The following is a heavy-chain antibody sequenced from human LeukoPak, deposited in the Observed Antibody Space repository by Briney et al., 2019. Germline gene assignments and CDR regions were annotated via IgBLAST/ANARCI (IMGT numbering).Heavy chain of an antibody. CDR2: ISSSGTFI. Sequence: PGGTLRLSCAASGITFSSYGMNWVRQAPGKGLEWVSSISSSGTFIYYADSVRGRFTISRDNAKNSLYLQMNSLRAEDTAVYYCARHTDYYDSNDYAYYFDYWGQGTLVTVSS. CDR1: GITFSSYG. V-gene: IGHV3-21*01. J-gene: IGHJ4*02. D-gene: IGHD3-22*01. CDR3: ARHTDYYDSNDYAYYFDY.